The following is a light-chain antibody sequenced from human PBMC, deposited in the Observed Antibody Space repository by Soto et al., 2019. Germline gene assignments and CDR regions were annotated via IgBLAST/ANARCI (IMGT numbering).Light chain of an antibody. V-gene: IGLV2-14*01. Sequence: QPVLTQPASVSGSPGQSITISYTGTSSDVGGYNYVSWYQQHPVKAPKLMIYDVTNRPSGVSDRFSGSKSGNTASLTISGLQAEDEADYYCSSYTSSSTPYVFGTGTKVTVL. J-gene: IGLJ1*01. CDR3: SSYTSSSTPYV. CDR1: SSDVGGYNY. CDR2: DVT.